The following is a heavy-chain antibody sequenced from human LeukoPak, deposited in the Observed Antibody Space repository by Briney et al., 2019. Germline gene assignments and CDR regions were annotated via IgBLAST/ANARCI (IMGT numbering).Heavy chain of an antibody. CDR3: ARALLDVGYYGSGSGVGDI. D-gene: IGHD3-10*01. Sequence: AGGSLRLSCAASGFTFSSYWMHWVRQVPGKGLMWVSRIKTDGSSTSYADSVKGRFTISRDNAKNTLYLQMSSLRAEDTALYYCARALLDVGYYGSGSGVGDIWGQGTMVTVSS. J-gene: IGHJ3*02. CDR2: IKTDGSST. V-gene: IGHV3-74*01. CDR1: GFTFSSYW.